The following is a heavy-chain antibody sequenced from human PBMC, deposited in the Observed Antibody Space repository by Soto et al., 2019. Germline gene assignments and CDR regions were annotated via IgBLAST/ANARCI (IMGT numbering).Heavy chain of an antibody. J-gene: IGHJ4*02. V-gene: IGHV3-23*01. D-gene: IGHD2-2*01. Sequence: PGGSLRLSCAASGFTFSSYAMSWVRQAPGKGLEWVSAISGSGGSTYYADSVKGRFTISRDNSKNTLYLQMNSLRAEDTAVYYCATHRDCSSTSCYGLNWGQGTLVTVSS. CDR3: ATHRDCSSTSCYGLN. CDR2: ISGSGGST. CDR1: GFTFSSYA.